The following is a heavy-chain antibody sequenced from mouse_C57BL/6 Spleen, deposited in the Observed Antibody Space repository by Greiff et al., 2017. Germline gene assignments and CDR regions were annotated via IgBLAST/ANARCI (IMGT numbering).Heavy chain of an antibody. J-gene: IGHJ2*01. CDR1: GFTFSNYW. CDR3: TGYSNVFDY. D-gene: IGHD2-5*01. CDR2: IRLKSDNYAT. Sequence: EVKVEESGGGLVQPGGSMKLSCVASGFTFSNYWMNWVRQSPEKGLEWVAQIRLKSDNYATHYAESVKGRFTISRDDSKSSVYLQMNNLRAEDTGIYYCTGYSNVFDYWGQGTTLTVSS. V-gene: IGHV6-3*01.